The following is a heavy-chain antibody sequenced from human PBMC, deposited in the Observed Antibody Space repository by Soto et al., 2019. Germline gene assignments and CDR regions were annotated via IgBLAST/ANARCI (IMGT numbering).Heavy chain of an antibody. Sequence: QVQLVESGGGVVQPGRSLRLSCAVSGFTVSSYGMHWVRQAPGKGPEWVAVISRDGRTKFYADSVEGRFTISKDSSRNTLFLEMDSLRSDDTAVYYCTGEVASGYWGQGTLVTVSS. CDR3: TGEVASGY. J-gene: IGHJ4*02. D-gene: IGHD2-8*02. CDR1: GFTVSSYG. V-gene: IGHV3-30*03. CDR2: ISRDGRTK.